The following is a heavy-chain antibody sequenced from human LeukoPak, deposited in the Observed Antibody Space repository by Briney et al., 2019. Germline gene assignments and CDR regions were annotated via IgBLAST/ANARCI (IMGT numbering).Heavy chain of an antibody. J-gene: IGHJ4*02. Sequence: ASVKVSCKASGYTYTGYYMHWVRQAPGQGLEWMGRINPNSGGTNYAQKFQGRVTMTRDTSISTAYMELSRLRSDDTAVYYCARDDKSVPAYYYDSSGGDYWGQGTLVTVSS. CDR1: GYTYTGYY. D-gene: IGHD3-22*01. CDR3: ARDDKSVPAYYYDSSGGDY. CDR2: INPNSGGT. V-gene: IGHV1-2*06.